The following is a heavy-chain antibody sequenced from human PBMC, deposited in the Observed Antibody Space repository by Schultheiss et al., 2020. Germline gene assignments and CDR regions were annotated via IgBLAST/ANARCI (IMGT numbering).Heavy chain of an antibody. CDR2: IDWDDNK. J-gene: IGHJ3*02. D-gene: IGHD3-3*01. Sequence: SGPTLVKPTQTLTLTCTFSGFSLSTSGVGVGWIRQPPGKALEWLARIDWDDNKYYSTSLKTRLTISKDTSKNQVVLTMTNMDPVDAGTYYCARTTFYDFWSGPDIWGQGTMVSVSS. CDR1: GFSLSTSGVG. V-gene: IGHV2-70*11. CDR3: ARTTFYDFWSGPDI.